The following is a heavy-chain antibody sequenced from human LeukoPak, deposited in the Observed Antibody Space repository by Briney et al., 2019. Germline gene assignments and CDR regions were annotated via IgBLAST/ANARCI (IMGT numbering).Heavy chain of an antibody. D-gene: IGHD6-19*01. CDR1: GFTFGDYA. CDR2: IRSKAYGGTT. J-gene: IGHJ4*02. V-gene: IGHV3-49*04. Sequence: HPGGSLRLSCTASGFTFGDYAMSWVRQAPGKGLEWVGFIRSKAYGGTTEYAASVKGRFTISRDDPKSIAYLQMNSLKTEDTAVYYCTREAVYSSGGLCVDYWGQGTLVTVSS. CDR3: TREAVYSSGGLCVDY.